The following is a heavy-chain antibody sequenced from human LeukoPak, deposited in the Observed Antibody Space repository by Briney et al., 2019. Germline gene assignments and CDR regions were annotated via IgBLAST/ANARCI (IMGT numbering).Heavy chain of an antibody. CDR3: ARCPTTTMTSAKYYYYYMDV. Sequence: ASVKVSCKASGYTFTGYYMHWVRQAPGQGLEWMGWINPNSGGTNYAQKFQGRVTMTRDTSISTAYMELSRLRSDDTAVYYCARCPTTTMTSAKYYYYYMDVWGKGTTVTVSS. J-gene: IGHJ6*03. CDR2: INPNSGGT. D-gene: IGHD4-17*01. CDR1: GYTFTGYY. V-gene: IGHV1-2*02.